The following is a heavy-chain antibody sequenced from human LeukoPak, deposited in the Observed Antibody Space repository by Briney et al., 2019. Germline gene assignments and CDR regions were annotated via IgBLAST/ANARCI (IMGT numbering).Heavy chain of an antibody. CDR1: GFTFDGHA. D-gene: IGHD5-18*01. J-gene: IGHJ6*03. CDR3: AKDARLIHLWSIVYYYYYVDV. CDR2: ISGDGDRT. Sequence: GGSLRLSCAASGFTFDGHAMHWVRQAPGKGLEWVSVISGDGDRTYYAGSVKGRFTVSRDNSKNSLYLQLNSLRSEDTALYYCAKDARLIHLWSIVYYYYYVDVWGKGTAVTVSS. V-gene: IGHV3-43*02.